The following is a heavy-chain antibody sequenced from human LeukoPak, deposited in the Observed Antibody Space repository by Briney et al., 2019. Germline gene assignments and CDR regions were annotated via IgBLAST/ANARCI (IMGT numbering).Heavy chain of an antibody. CDR3: ARQLYVSGGYYAPMDV. D-gene: IGHD3-10*01. CDR1: GGSISSYY. CDR2: IYTSGNT. V-gene: IGHV4-4*07. Sequence: SETLSLTCTVSGGSISSYYWSWIRQPAGKGLEWIGRIYTSGNTNYNPSLKSRVTMSVDTSKNQFSLNLRSVTAADTAVYFCARQLYVSGGYYAPMDVWGKGTTVTISS. J-gene: IGHJ6*03.